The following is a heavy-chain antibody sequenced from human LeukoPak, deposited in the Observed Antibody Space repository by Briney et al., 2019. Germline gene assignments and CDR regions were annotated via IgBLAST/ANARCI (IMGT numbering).Heavy chain of an antibody. CDR3: ATVGPTLWHAFYI. D-gene: IGHD1-26*01. V-gene: IGHV4-59*08. CDR1: GGSISSYY. CDR2: IYYSGSS. J-gene: IGHJ3*02. Sequence: SETLSLTCTVSGGSISSYYWSGIGQPPGKGREGRGYIYYSGSSDYNPSLKSRASMSVDTSKNPFSLALSAVTTADTAVYYCATVGPTLWHAFYIWGQGTMVTVSS.